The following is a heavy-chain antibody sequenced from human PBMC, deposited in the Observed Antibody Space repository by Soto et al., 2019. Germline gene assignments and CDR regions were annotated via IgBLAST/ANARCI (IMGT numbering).Heavy chain of an antibody. CDR2: IIPAFGTA. Sequence: QVQLVQSGAEVKNPGSSVKVSCKTSGGTFNSYLIDWVRQAPGQGLEWMGGIIPAFGTAKYAQKFQGRVTINADKSTTTAYMELRTLTSEDTAVYYCARGLDQPPVGLYFDTWGQGTLVPVTS. CDR3: ARGLDQPPVGLYFDT. D-gene: IGHD2-2*01. J-gene: IGHJ4*02. V-gene: IGHV1-69*06. CDR1: GGTFNSYL.